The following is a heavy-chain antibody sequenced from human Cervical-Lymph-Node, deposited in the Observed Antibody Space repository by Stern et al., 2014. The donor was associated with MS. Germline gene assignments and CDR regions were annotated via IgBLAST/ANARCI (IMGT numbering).Heavy chain of an antibody. CDR2: IYHSGST. V-gene: IGHV4-4*02. CDR1: GDSISSSHW. J-gene: IGHJ4*02. Sequence: QVQLQESGPGLVSPSETLSLTCSVSGDSISSSHWWTWVRQPPGRGLGWIGEIYHSGSTTYHPSLKGRVVMSVDTSNNQFSLTMTSLTAADTAVYYCAREPLGGFWGQGILVTVSS. D-gene: IGHD3-16*01. CDR3: AREPLGGF.